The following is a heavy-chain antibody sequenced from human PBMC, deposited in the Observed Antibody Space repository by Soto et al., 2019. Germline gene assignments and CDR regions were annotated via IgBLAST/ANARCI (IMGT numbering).Heavy chain of an antibody. CDR1: GFTFSSYA. CDR3: AKSSSIAARLGKFDY. Sequence: GGSLRLSCAASGFTFSSYAMSWVRQAPGKGLEWVLAISCSGGSTYYTDSVKGRFTISGDNSKNSLYLQMNSLRAEDTAVYYCAKSSSIAARLGKFDYWGQGTLVTV. CDR2: ISCSGGST. V-gene: IGHV3-23*01. J-gene: IGHJ4*02. D-gene: IGHD6-6*01.